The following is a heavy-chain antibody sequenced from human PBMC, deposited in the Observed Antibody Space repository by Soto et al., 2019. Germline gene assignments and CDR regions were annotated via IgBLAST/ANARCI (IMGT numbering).Heavy chain of an antibody. D-gene: IGHD4-17*01. J-gene: IGHJ6*02. V-gene: IGHV3-7*05. Sequence: GGSLRLSCAASGFTFSSYWMSWVRQAPGKGLEWVANIKQDGSEKYYVDSVKGRFTISRDNAKNSLYLQMNSLRAEDTAVYYCARDLTGHGDYISLWDYYGMDVWGQGTTVTVSS. CDR3: ARDLTGHGDYISLWDYYGMDV. CDR1: GFTFSSYW. CDR2: IKQDGSEK.